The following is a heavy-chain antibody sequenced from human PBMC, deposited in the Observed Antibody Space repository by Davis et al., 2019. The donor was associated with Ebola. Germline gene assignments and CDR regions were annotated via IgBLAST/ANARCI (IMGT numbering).Heavy chain of an antibody. CDR1: GYSFTSYW. V-gene: IGHV5-10-1*01. Sequence: KVSCKGSGYSFTSYWISWVRQMPGKGLEWMGRIDPSDSYTNYSPSFQGHVTISADKSISTAYLQWSSLKASDTAMYYCARPLRRSIAARVDYYYYGMDVWGQGTTVTVSS. CDR2: IDPSDSYT. D-gene: IGHD6-6*01. CDR3: ARPLRRSIAARVDYYYYGMDV. J-gene: IGHJ6*02.